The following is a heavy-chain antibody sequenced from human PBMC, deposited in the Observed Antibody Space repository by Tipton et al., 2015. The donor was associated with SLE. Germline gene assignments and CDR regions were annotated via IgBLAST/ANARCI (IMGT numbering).Heavy chain of an antibody. J-gene: IGHJ4*02. CDR2: ITTSSSTI. CDR1: GFTFSSYS. CDR3: AREYCSTTSCYDP. V-gene: IGHV3-48*01. D-gene: IGHD2-2*01. Sequence: GSLRLSCAASGFTFSSYSMNWVRQAPGKGLEWISYITTSSSTIYYADSVRGRFTISRDNAKNSLYLQMNSLRAEDTAVYYCAREYCSTTSCYDPWGQGTLVTVSS.